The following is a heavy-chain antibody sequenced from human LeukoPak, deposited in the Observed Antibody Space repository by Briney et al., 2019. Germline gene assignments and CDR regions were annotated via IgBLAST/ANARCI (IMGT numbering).Heavy chain of an antibody. CDR2: INHSGST. D-gene: IGHD3-10*01. CDR1: GGSFSGYY. Sequence: SETLSLTCAVYGGSFSGYYWSWIRQPPGKGLEWIGEINHSGSTYYNPSLKSRVTISVDTSKNQFSLKLSSVTAADTAVYYCARVTGAGFDYWGQGTLVTVSS. V-gene: IGHV4-34*01. J-gene: IGHJ4*02. CDR3: ARVTGAGFDY.